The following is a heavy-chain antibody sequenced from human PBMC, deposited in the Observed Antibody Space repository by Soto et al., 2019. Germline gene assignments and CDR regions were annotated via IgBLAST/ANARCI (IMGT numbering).Heavy chain of an antibody. CDR2: INHSGST. CDR3: ARGWGRIFDY. Sequence: QVQLQQWDAGLLKPSETLSLTCAVYGGSLSGYYWNWIRQAPGKGLEWIGDINHSGSTNYNPSLKTRVTLSVDTSKNQFSLTLSSVTGADTAVYYCARGWGRIFDYWGQGTLVTVSS. D-gene: IGHD7-27*01. J-gene: IGHJ4*02. CDR1: GGSLSGYY. V-gene: IGHV4-34*01.